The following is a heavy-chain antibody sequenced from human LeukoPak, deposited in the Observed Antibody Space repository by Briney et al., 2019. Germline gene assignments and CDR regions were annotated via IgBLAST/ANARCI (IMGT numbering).Heavy chain of an antibody. Sequence: PSETLSLTCTVSGGSISSSIYYWGWIRQPPGKGLEWIGTIYYSGSTYYTPSLKSRVTISVDTSKNQFSLKLSSVTAADTAVYYCARDIPSPNLCSSTSCPLATTNYYMDVWGKGTTVTVSS. J-gene: IGHJ6*03. D-gene: IGHD2-2*01. V-gene: IGHV4-39*07. CDR2: IYYSGST. CDR3: ARDIPSPNLCSSTSCPLATTNYYMDV. CDR1: GGSISSSIYY.